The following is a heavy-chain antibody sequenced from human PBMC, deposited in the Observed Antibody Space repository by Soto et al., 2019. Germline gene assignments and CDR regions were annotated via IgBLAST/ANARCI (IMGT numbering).Heavy chain of an antibody. CDR2: VKSKSDGGTT. D-gene: IGHD6-19*01. CDR3: TTEGAVVRLCDF. V-gene: IGHV3-15*01. J-gene: IGHJ4*02. CDR1: GFIFTGAW. Sequence: EVQLVESGGGWVNPGGSLRLSCATSGFIFTGAWMSWVRQAPGKGLEWVGRVKSKSDGGTTDYAAPVKGRFIISRDDSQKMVYLQMNSLKNEDTALYYCTTEGAVVRLCDFWGQGTLVTVSS.